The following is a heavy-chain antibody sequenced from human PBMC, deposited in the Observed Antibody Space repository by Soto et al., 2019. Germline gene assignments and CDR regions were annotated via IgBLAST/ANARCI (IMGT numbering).Heavy chain of an antibody. V-gene: IGHV3-66*01. CDR1: GFTVRTNY. Sequence: GSLRLSCAASGFTVRTNYMSWVRQAPGKGLEWVSVIYSGGSTYYADSVKGRFTISRDNSKNTLYLQMNSLRAEDTAVYYCAAGSDYYYYYMDVWGKGTTVTVSS. J-gene: IGHJ6*03. D-gene: IGHD5-12*01. CDR3: AAGSDYYYYYMDV. CDR2: IYSGGST.